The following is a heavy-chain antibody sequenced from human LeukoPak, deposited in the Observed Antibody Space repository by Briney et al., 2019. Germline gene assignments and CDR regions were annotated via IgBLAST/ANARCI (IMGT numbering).Heavy chain of an antibody. J-gene: IGHJ4*02. Sequence: SVTLSLTCTVSGGSISSYYWNWIRQPPGKGLEWIGYIYYSGSTNYNPSLKSRVTISVDTSKNQFSLKLSSVTAADTAVYYCARGRAFRYGSGSYDYWGQGTLVTVSS. D-gene: IGHD3-10*01. CDR3: ARGRAFRYGSGSYDY. CDR2: IYYSGST. V-gene: IGHV4-59*01. CDR1: GGSISSYY.